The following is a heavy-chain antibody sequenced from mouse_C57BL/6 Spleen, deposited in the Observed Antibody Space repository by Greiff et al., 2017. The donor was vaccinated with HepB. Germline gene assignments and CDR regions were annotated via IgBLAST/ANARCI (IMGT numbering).Heavy chain of an antibody. CDR3: ARDGSREGWYFDV. V-gene: IGHV1-64*01. Sequence: VQLQQPGAELVKPGASVKLSCKASGYTFTSYWMHWVKQRPGQGLEWIGMIHPNSGSTNYNEKFKSKATLTVDKSSSTAYMQLSSLTSEDSAVYYCARDGSREGWYFDVWGTGTTVTVSS. CDR2: IHPNSGST. CDR1: GYTFTSYW. J-gene: IGHJ1*03. D-gene: IGHD1-1*01.